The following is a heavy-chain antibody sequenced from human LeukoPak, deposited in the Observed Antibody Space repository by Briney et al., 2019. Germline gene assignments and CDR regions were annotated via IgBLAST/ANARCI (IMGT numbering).Heavy chain of an antibody. CDR2: IIPILGIA. D-gene: IGHD5-12*01. Sequence: SVKVSCKASGGTYSSYAISWVRQAPGQGLEWMGRIIPILGIANYAQKFQGRVTITADKSTSTAYMELSSLRSEDTAVYYCARDSDSYSGYEFDYRGQGTLVTVSS. CDR3: ARDSDSYSGYEFDY. V-gene: IGHV1-69*04. CDR1: GGTYSSYA. J-gene: IGHJ4*02.